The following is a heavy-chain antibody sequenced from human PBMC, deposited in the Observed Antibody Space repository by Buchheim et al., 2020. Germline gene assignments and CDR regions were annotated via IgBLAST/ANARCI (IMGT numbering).Heavy chain of an antibody. D-gene: IGHD4-17*01. CDR2: TSSDGNNE. V-gene: IGHV3-30*04. CDR3: ASDHGAPDAVDY. CDR1: GLTFSDYA. J-gene: IGHJ4*02. Sequence: QVQLVESGGGVVQPGRSLRLSCAASGLTFSDYAMHWVRQAPGKGLEWVAATSSDGNNEYYADSVKGQFTISRDNSKDTLYLQMSGLRTEDTAVYYCASDHGAPDAVDYWGQGIL.